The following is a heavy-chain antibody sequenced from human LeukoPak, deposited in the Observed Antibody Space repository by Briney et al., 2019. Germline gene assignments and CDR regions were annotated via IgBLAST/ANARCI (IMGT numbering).Heavy chain of an antibody. J-gene: IGHJ4*02. V-gene: IGHV3-23*01. CDR1: GFTFSIYA. D-gene: IGHD2-15*01. Sequence: GGSLRLSCAASGFTFSIYAMSWVRQAPGKGLEWVSAISGSGGSTYYADSVKGRFTISRDNSKNTLYLQMNSLRAEDTAVYYCAKERYCSGGSCYGDFDYWGQGTLVTVSP. CDR3: AKERYCSGGSCYGDFDY. CDR2: ISGSGGST.